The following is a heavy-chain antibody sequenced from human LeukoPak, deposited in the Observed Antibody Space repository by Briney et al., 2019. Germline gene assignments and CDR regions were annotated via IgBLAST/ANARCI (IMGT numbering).Heavy chain of an antibody. J-gene: IGHJ4*02. Sequence: TGRSLRLSCAASGFTFNNYGMHWVRQAPGKGLEWVAFIWYDGSNKYYADSVKGRFTISRDNSKNTLYLQMNSLRAEDTAVYYCARHRSGYCSSTSCSIDYWGQGTLVTVSS. CDR1: GFTFNNYG. D-gene: IGHD2-2*01. V-gene: IGHV3-33*01. CDR2: IWYDGSNK. CDR3: ARHRSGYCSSTSCSIDY.